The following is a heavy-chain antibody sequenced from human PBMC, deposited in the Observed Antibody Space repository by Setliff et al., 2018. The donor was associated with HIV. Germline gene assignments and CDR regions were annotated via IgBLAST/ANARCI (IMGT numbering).Heavy chain of an antibody. J-gene: IGHJ5*01. V-gene: IGHV1-69*10. CDR3: ARHYFDSNSYYRPPFDS. Sequence: GASVKVSCKASGGTFNTHAFSWVRQAPGQGLEWMGGIMPVRGLANYARNFQGRVTITADTSTNTAYLEVVSLRSEDTAIYYCARHYFDSNSYYRPPFDSWGQGTPVTVSS. D-gene: IGHD3-22*01. CDR2: IMPVRGLA. CDR1: GGTFNTHA.